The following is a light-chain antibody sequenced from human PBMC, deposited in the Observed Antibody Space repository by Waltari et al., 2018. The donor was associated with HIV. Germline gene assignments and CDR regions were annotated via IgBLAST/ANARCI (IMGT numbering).Light chain of an antibody. CDR3: QQRSSWIS. Sequence: EIVLTQSPATLSLSPGETATLSCRASQDISSYLAWYQQKPGQAPRLLTYDTANRAAGIPARFTGSGSGTDFTLTISSLEAEDFAVYSCQQRSSWISFGQGTRLEIK. V-gene: IGKV3D-11*01. CDR2: DTA. J-gene: IGKJ5*01. CDR1: QDISSY.